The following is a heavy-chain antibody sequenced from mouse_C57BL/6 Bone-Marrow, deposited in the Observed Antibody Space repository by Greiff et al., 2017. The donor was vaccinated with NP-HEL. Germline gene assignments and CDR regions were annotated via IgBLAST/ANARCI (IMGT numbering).Heavy chain of an antibody. Sequence: EVKVVESGGGLVQPGGSLKLSCAASGFTFSDYGMAWVRQAPRKGPEWVAFISNLAYSIYYADTVTGRFTISRENAKNTLYLEMSSLRSEDTAMYYCARQGYDYGAWFAYWGQGTLVTVSA. D-gene: IGHD2-4*01. V-gene: IGHV5-15*01. J-gene: IGHJ3*01. CDR3: ARQGYDYGAWFAY. CDR2: ISNLAYSI. CDR1: GFTFSDYG.